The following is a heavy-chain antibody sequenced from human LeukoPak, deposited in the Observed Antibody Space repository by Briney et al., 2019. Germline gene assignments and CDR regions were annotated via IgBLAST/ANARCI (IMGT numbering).Heavy chain of an antibody. CDR3: ARDLEGSFGY. Sequence: PSETLSLTCTVSGGSISSGSYYWSWIRQPAGKGLEWIGRIYTSGSTNYNPSLKSRVTISVDTSKNQFSLKLSSVTAADTAVYYCARDLEGSFGYWGQGTLVTVSS. D-gene: IGHD3-3*01. CDR2: IYTSGST. J-gene: IGHJ4*02. V-gene: IGHV4-61*02. CDR1: GGSISSGSYY.